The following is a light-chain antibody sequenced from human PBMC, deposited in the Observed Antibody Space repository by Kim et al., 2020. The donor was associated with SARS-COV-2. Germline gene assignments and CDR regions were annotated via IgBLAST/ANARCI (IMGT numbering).Light chain of an antibody. J-gene: IGKJ2*03. CDR2: EAF. Sequence: EIVLTQSPGTLYLSPEERATLSCRASQSVGSSLLAWYQQKPGQAPRLLIYEAFKRVAGIPDRFSGSGSGTDFTLTISRPEPEDFAMYYCQQYGSSPYSFGQGTKLEI. CDR3: QQYGSSPYS. CDR1: QSVGSSL. V-gene: IGKV3-20*01.